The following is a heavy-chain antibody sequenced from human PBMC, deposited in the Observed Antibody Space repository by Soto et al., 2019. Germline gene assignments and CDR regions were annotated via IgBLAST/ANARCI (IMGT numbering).Heavy chain of an antibody. CDR1: GYPFTGHY. J-gene: IGHJ4*02. CDR3: AVSNCGGDCYSLFWVFDF. CDR2: INPNSGDT. V-gene: IGHV1-2*02. D-gene: IGHD2-21*02. Sequence: QAQLVQSGADLKKPGASVKVSCQASGYPFTGHYMHWVRQAPGQGLEWMGWINPNSGDTDYAQKFRDRVTMTRDTFITTGYMELSRLRSDDTAVYYCAVSNCGGDCYSLFWVFDFWGQGTLVTVSS.